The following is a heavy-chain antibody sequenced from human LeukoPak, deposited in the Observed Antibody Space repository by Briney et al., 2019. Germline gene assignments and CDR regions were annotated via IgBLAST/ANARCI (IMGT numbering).Heavy chain of an antibody. CDR3: ARGGLIRRDPGSFDY. D-gene: IGHD6-19*01. J-gene: IGHJ4*02. CDR1: GGSISSGGFY. Sequence: SQTLSLTCTVSGGSISSGGFYWTWIRQHPGKGLEWIGYIYYSGSTYYNPSLKSRVTISVDTSKNQFSLKLSSVTAADTAVYYCARGGLIRRDPGSFDYWGQGTLVTVSS. V-gene: IGHV4-31*03. CDR2: IYYSGST.